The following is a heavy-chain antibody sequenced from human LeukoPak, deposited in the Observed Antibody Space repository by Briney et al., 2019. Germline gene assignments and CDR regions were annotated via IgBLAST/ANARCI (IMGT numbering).Heavy chain of an antibody. V-gene: IGHV4-34*01. Sequence: PSETLSLTCTVSSGSISSYYWSWIRQPPGKGLEWIGEINHSGSTNYNPSLKSRVTISVDTSKNQFSLKLSSVTAADTAVYYCARALLYYYGSGSSLNTFYGMDVWGQGTTVTVSS. J-gene: IGHJ6*02. CDR1: SGSISSYY. CDR3: ARALLYYYGSGSSLNTFYGMDV. D-gene: IGHD3-10*01. CDR2: INHSGST.